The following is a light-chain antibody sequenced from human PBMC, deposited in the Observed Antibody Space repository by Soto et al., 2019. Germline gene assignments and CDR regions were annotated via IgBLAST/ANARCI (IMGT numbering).Light chain of an antibody. CDR2: EVN. Sequence: QSALTQPPSASGSPGQSVTISCTGTSSDVGGYNYVSWYQQHPGKAPKLMIYEVNKRPSGVPDRFSGSTSGNTASLTVSGLQNEDEADYYCSSYAGSNNLVFGGGTKLTVL. CDR3: SSYAGSNNLV. V-gene: IGLV2-8*01. CDR1: SSDVGGYNY. J-gene: IGLJ2*01.